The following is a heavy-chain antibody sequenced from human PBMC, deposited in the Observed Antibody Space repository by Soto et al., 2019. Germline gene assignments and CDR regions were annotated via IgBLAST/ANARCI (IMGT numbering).Heavy chain of an antibody. CDR2: ISYDGSNK. V-gene: IGHV3-30*18. J-gene: IGHJ4*02. CDR3: AKESLSWSYYVGPFDY. Sequence: QVQLVECGGVVVQPGRSLRLSSAASGFTFSSYGMNWELQGPGKGLEWVAVISYDGSNKYYADSVKGRFTISRDNSKNTLYLQMNSLRAEDTAVYYCAKESLSWSYYVGPFDYWGQGTLVTVSS. CDR1: GFTFSSYG. D-gene: IGHD1-26*01.